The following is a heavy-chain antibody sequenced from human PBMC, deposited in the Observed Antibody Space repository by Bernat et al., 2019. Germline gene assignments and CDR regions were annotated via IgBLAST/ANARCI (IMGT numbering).Heavy chain of an antibody. CDR2: INPNSGGT. J-gene: IGHJ4*02. D-gene: IGHD3-22*01. V-gene: IGHV1-2*04. CDR3: ACHYYDSSGYYYPFDY. CDR1: GYTFTGYY. Sequence: QVQLVQSGAEVKKPGASVKVSCKASGYTFTGYYMHWVRQAPGQGLEWMGWINPNSGGTNYAQKFQGWVTMTRDTSISTAYMELSSLRSEDTAVYYCACHYYDSSGYYYPFDYWGQGTLVTVSS.